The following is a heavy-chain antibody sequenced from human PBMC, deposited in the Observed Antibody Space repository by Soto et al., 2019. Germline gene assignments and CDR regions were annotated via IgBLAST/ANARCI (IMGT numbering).Heavy chain of an antibody. CDR1: GGSISSYY. CDR3: AMMTTVTGWRAFDI. J-gene: IGHJ3*02. CDR2: IYYSGST. Sequence: SETLSLTCTVSGGSISSYYWSWIRQPPGKGLEWIGYIYYSGSTNYNPSLKSRVTISVDTSKNQFSLKLSSVTAADTAVYYCAMMTTVTGWRAFDIWGQGTMVTVSS. V-gene: IGHV4-59*01. D-gene: IGHD4-17*01.